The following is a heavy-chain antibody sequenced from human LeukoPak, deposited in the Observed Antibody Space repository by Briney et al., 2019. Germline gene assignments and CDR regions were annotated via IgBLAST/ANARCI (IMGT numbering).Heavy chain of an antibody. CDR1: GYTFTGYY. J-gene: IGHJ4*02. D-gene: IGHD3-10*01. V-gene: IGHV1-2*02. CDR2: INPNSGGT. CDR3: ARVLWYGSGSYYFDY. Sequence: GASVKVSCKASGYTFTGYYMHWVRQAPGQGLEWMGWINPNSGGTNYAQKFQGRVTMTRDTSISTAYMELSRLRSDDTAVYYCARVLWYGSGSYYFDYWGQGTLVTVSS.